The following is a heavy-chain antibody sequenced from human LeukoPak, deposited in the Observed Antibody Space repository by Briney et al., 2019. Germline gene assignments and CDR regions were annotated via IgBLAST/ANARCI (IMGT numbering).Heavy chain of an antibody. D-gene: IGHD6-13*01. CDR3: ARGIAELDY. V-gene: IGHV3-21*01. CDR2: IGSSSSYI. J-gene: IGHJ4*02. CDR1: GFTFSSYS. Sequence: KPGGSLRLSCAASGFTFSSYSMNWVRQAPGKGLEWVSSIGSSSSYIYYADSEKGRFTISRDNAKNSLSLQMNSLRAGDTAVYYCARGIAELDYWGQGTLVTVSS.